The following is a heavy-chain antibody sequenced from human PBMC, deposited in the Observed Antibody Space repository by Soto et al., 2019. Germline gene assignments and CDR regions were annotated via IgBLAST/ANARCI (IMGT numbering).Heavy chain of an antibody. D-gene: IGHD1-1*01. CDR2: INGGNGHT. CDR1: GYTFSTYA. V-gene: IGHV1-3*01. Sequence: QVQVVQSGAEAKKPGASVKVSCKASGYTFSTYALHWVRQAPGQGLEWMGWINGGNGHTRYSQKFKDRLTISRDTPANTAYMEQSGLSSEDTAVYYCARGKGMEENYYCYGMDVWGQGTTVTVSS. CDR3: ARGKGMEENYYCYGMDV. J-gene: IGHJ6*02.